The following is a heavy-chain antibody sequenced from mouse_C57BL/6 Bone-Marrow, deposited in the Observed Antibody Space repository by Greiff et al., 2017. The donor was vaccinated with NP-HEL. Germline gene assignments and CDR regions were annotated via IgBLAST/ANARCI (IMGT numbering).Heavy chain of an antibody. CDR1: GYSITSGYY. J-gene: IGHJ3*01. CDR3: ARETGLRGAWFAY. V-gene: IGHV3-6*01. D-gene: IGHD2-4*01. CDR2: ISYDGSN. Sequence: EVKLMESGPGLVKPSQSLSLTCSVTGYSITSGYYWNWIRQFPGNKLEWMGYISYDGSNNYNPSLKNRISITRDTSKNQFFLKLNSVTTEDTATYYCARETGLRGAWFAYWGQGTLVTVSA.